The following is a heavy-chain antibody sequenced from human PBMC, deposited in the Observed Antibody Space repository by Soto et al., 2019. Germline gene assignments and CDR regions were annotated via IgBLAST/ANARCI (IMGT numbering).Heavy chain of an antibody. CDR1: GGSISSGGYY. D-gene: IGHD6-6*01. V-gene: IGHV4-31*01. CDR2: NYYSGIT. Sequence: QVQLQESGPGLVKPSQTLSLTCTVSGGSISSGGYYWTWIRQHPGKGLEWIGYNYYSGITYYNPSLKSLVTISLDTSKNPFSLKLGSVTAADTAVYYCARGSSIAGLYYGMDVWGQGTTVTVSS. J-gene: IGHJ6*02. CDR3: ARGSSIAGLYYGMDV.